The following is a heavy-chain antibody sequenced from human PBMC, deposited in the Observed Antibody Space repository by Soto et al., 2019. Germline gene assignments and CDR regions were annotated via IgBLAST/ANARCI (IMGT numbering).Heavy chain of an antibody. Sequence: GGSLRLSCAASGFTFSSYAMSWVRQAPGKGLEWVSAISGSGGSTYYADSVKGRFTISRDNSKNTLYLQMNSLRAEDTAVYYCAKSPPWGGKVLGDFDYWGQGTLVTVSS. D-gene: IGHD2-21*01. CDR1: GFTFSSYA. CDR2: ISGSGGST. V-gene: IGHV3-23*01. CDR3: AKSPPWGGKVLGDFDY. J-gene: IGHJ4*02.